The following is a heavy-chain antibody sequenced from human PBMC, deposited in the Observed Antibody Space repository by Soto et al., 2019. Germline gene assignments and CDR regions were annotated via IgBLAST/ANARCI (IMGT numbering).Heavy chain of an antibody. J-gene: IGHJ4*02. CDR2: IIPIFGTA. V-gene: IGHV1-69*13. CDR3: AKDLRGPSAGTWYFDY. CDR1: GGTFSSYA. D-gene: IGHD6-13*01. Sequence: SVKVSCKASGGTFSSYAISWVRQAPGQGLEWMGGIIPIFGTANYAQKFQGRVTITADESTSTAYMELSSLRAEDTAVYYCAKDLRGPSAGTWYFDYWGQGTLVTVSS.